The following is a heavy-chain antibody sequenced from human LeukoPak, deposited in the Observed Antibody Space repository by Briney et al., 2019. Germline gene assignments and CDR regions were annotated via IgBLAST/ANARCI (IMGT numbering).Heavy chain of an antibody. CDR3: AKVAYSSSSVRSFDY. V-gene: IGHV3-23*01. Sequence: GGALRLSCAASGFSFSSYAMSWVRQAPGKGLEWVSVISGSGGSASYADSVKGRFTISRDNSKKTLYLQLNSLRAEDTAVYYCAKVAYSSSSVRSFDYWGQGTLVTVPS. CDR2: ISGSGGSA. J-gene: IGHJ4*02. D-gene: IGHD6-6*01. CDR1: GFSFSSYA.